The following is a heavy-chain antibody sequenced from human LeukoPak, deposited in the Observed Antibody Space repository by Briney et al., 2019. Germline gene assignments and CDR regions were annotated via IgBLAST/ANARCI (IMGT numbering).Heavy chain of an antibody. J-gene: IGHJ4*02. CDR1: GFTFSSYA. Sequence: GGSLRLSCAASGFTFSSYAMSWVRQAPGKGLEWVSAISGSGGSTYYADSVKGRFTISRDNSKNTLYLQMNSLRAEDTAVYYCAKEPRYCSGGSCPYLAYWGQGTLVTVSS. V-gene: IGHV3-23*01. D-gene: IGHD2-15*01. CDR2: ISGSGGST. CDR3: AKEPRYCSGGSCPYLAY.